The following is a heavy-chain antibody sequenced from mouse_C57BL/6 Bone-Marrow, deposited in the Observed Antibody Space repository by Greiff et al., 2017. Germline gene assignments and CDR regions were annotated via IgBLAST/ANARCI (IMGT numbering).Heavy chain of an antibody. CDR3: ARLTTLEADYFGY. CDR2: IDPNSGGT. D-gene: IGHD1-1*01. V-gene: IGHV1-72*01. CDR1: GYAFTSYW. J-gene: IGHJ2*01. Sequence: QVQLQQPGAELVKPGASVKLSCKASGYAFTSYWMHWVKQRPGRGLEWIGRIDPNSGGTKYNEKFKSKATLTVDKPSSTAYMQLSSPTSEDSAVHYCARLTTLEADYFGYGGQGTTLTVSS.